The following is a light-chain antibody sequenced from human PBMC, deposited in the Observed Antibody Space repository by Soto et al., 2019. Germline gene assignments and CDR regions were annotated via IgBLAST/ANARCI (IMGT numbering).Light chain of an antibody. V-gene: IGKV3-11*01. CDR2: DAS. J-gene: IGKJ1*01. CDR1: QSVRSD. Sequence: PGERATLSCRASQSVRSDLAWYQQKPGQAPRLLIYDASTRATGIPGRFSGRGSGTDFTLTISSLEPEDFAVYYCQHRKNWPWTFGQGTKVEIK. CDR3: QHRKNWPWT.